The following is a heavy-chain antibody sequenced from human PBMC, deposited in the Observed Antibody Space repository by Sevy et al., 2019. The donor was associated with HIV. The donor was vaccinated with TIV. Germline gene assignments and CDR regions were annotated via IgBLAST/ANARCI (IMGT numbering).Heavy chain of an antibody. Sequence: GGSLRLSCAASGFTFRTYSMNWVRQAPGKGLEWLSYISRSSRTIYYADSVEGRFTISRDNAKNSLYLQINSLRAEDTAVDYCARGYSGGWPQGAWTDYWGQGTLVTVSS. CDR3: ARGYSGGWPQGAWTDY. V-gene: IGHV3-48*01. CDR1: GFTFRTYS. J-gene: IGHJ4*02. D-gene: IGHD6-19*01. CDR2: ISRSSRTI.